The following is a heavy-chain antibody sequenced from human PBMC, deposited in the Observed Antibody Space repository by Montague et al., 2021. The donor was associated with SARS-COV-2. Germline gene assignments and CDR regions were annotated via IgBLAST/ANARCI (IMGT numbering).Heavy chain of an antibody. V-gene: IGHV4-34*01. Sequence: SETLSLTCAVYGGSLSGYYWSWIRQPPGKGLEWIGEINHSGSTNYNPSLKSRVTISVDTSKNQFSLKLSSVTAADTAVYYCVRGYQLRFLEWSSRQSTFDYWGQGTLVTVSS. D-gene: IGHD3-3*01. J-gene: IGHJ4*02. CDR2: INHSGST. CDR3: VRGYQLRFLEWSSRQSTFDY. CDR1: GGSLSGYY.